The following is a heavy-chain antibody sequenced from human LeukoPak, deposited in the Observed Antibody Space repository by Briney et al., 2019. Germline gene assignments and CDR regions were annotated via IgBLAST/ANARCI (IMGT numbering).Heavy chain of an antibody. V-gene: IGHV3-23*01. D-gene: IGHD3-16*01. CDR3: AKDRLPVQRGIDY. Sequence: PGGSLRLSCAASGFTFSDYNMNWVRQSPEKGLEWVSAISGSGGTTYYADSVKGRFTISRDNSKNTLYLQMNGLRAEDTALYYCAKDRLPVQRGIDYWGQGALVTVSS. CDR2: ISGSGGTT. CDR1: GFTFSDYN. J-gene: IGHJ4*02.